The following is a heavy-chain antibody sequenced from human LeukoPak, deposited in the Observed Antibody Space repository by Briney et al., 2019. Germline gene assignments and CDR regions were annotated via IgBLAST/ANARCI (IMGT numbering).Heavy chain of an antibody. CDR3: SVFIDESAALFGY. Sequence: GGSLRLSCAASGFTFSGSAMRWVRQASGKGLEWVGRIRSKANNYATAFAASVKGRFTISRDDSNNTAYLQMNSLKAEDTAVYYCSVFIDESAALFGYWGQGTLVTVSS. D-gene: IGHD6-13*01. V-gene: IGHV3-73*01. CDR1: GFTFSGSA. J-gene: IGHJ4*02. CDR2: IRSKANNYAT.